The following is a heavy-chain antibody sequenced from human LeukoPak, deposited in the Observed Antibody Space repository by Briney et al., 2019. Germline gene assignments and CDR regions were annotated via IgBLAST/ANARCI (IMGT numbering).Heavy chain of an antibody. CDR2: ISGSGGST. V-gene: IGHV3-23*01. D-gene: IGHD3-10*01. Sequence: PGGSLRLSCAASGFTFSSYGMSWVRQAPGKGLEWVSAISGSGGSTYYADSVKGRFTISRDNSKNTLYLQMNSLRAEDTAVYYCAKDLARIGYYYGSGSSEGFDYWGQGTLVTVSS. CDR3: AKDLARIGYYYGSGSSEGFDY. J-gene: IGHJ4*02. CDR1: GFTFSSYG.